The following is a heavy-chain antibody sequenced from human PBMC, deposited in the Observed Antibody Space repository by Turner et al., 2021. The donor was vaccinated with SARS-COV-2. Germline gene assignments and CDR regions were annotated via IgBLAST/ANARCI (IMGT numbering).Heavy chain of an antibody. CDR2: FYKIGSI. D-gene: IGHD1-26*01. Sequence: QVQLQASGPGLVRPSETLSLTCPVSGGSISSKSWSWIRQSPGRGLEWIGYFYKIGSIDYNPTLRSRVTISVDTSKNQLSLNLISVTAADTAVYYCARHQGSASGYDHGMNIWGQGTAVIVSS. CDR1: GGSISSKS. V-gene: IGHV4-59*08. J-gene: IGHJ6*02. CDR3: ARHQGSASGYDHGMNI.